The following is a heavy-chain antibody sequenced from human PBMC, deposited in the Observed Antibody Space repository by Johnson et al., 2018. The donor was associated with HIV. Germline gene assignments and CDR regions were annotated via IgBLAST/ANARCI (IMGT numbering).Heavy chain of an antibody. CDR2: IRYDGSNK. D-gene: IGHD6-6*01. J-gene: IGHJ3*02. CDR1: GFTFSSYG. V-gene: IGHV3-30*02. CDR3: ARDGRGEQLVDQGDAFDI. Sequence: QVQLVESGGGVVQPGGSLRLSCAASGFTFSSYGMHWVRQAPGKGLEWVAFIRYDGSNKYYGDSVKGRFTISRDNAKNSLYLQMNSLRAEDTALYFCARDGRGEQLVDQGDAFDIWGQGTMVTVSS.